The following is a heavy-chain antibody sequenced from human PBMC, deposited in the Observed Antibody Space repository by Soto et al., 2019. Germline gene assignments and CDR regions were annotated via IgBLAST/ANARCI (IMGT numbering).Heavy chain of an antibody. V-gene: IGHV3-21*06. CDR2: ISSTTNYI. CDR1: GFTFRRYS. J-gene: IGHJ4*02. CDR3: ARESEDLTSNFDY. Sequence: VGSLRLSCAASGFTFRRYSMNWVRQAPGKGLEWVSSISSTTNYIYYGDSMKGRFTISRDNAKNSLYLEMNSLRAEDTAVYYCARESEDLTSNFDYWGQGTLVTVSS.